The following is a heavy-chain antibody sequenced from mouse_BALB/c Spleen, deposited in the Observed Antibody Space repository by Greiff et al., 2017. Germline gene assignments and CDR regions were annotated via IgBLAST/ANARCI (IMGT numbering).Heavy chain of an antibody. CDR1: GFTFSSYT. V-gene: IGHV5-6-4*01. Sequence: DVMLVESGGGLVKPGGSLKLSCAASGFTFSSYTMSWVRQTPEKRLEWVATISSGGSYTYYPDSVKGRFTISRDNAKNTLYLQMSSLKSEDTAMYYCTREVYGYAWFAYWGQGTLVTVSA. CDR2: ISSGGSYT. J-gene: IGHJ3*01. D-gene: IGHD1-2*01. CDR3: TREVYGYAWFAY.